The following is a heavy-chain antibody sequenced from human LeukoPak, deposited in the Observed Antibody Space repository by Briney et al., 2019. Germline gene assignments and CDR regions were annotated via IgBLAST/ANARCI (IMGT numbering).Heavy chain of an antibody. CDR3: ATLVATIQPYYYYYYMDV. CDR1: GYTLTELS. CDR2: FAPEDGET. D-gene: IGHD5-12*01. V-gene: IGHV1-24*01. J-gene: IGHJ6*03. Sequence: ASVKVSCKVSGYTLTELSMHWVRQAPGKGLEWMGWFAPEDGETIYAQKFQGRVTMTEDTSTDTAYMELSSLRSEDTAVYYCATLVATIQPYYYYYYMDVWGKGTTVTVSS.